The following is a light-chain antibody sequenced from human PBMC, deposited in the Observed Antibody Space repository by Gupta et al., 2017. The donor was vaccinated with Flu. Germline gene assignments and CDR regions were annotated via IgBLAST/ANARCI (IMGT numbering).Light chain of an antibody. J-gene: IGLJ3*02. CDR3: SSYTSSNSLE. CDR2: EVI. Sequence: QSALTQPASVSGSPGQSITISCTGTSSDVGGYNYVSWYQPHPGKAPKLMIYEVINRPSGVSNRFSGSKSGNTASLTISGLQAEDEADYYGSSYTSSNSLEFGGGTRLTVL. V-gene: IGLV2-14*01. CDR1: SSDVGGYNY.